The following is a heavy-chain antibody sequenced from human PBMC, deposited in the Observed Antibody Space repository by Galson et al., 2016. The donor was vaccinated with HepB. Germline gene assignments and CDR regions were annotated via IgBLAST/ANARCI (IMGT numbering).Heavy chain of an antibody. D-gene: IGHD3-16*01. CDR1: GYSFTTYF. CDR3: ARSMGELYFDY. CDR2: INAGSGDT. Sequence: SVKVSCKASGYSFTTYFLHWVRQAPGQRLEWMGWINAGSGDTKYSQKFQDRVTITSDTSARTAYMEMTSLRSEDTAVYYCARSMGELYFDYWGQGTLVTVSS. J-gene: IGHJ4*01. V-gene: IGHV1-3*01.